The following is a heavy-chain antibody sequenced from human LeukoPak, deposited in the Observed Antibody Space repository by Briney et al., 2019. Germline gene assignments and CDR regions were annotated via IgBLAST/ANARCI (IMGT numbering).Heavy chain of an antibody. CDR2: ISSNGGST. J-gene: IGHJ3*02. D-gene: IGHD5-12*01. CDR1: GFTFSSYA. V-gene: IGHV3-64*01. CDR3: ARDPRRYIVAGSYAFDI. Sequence: GRSLRLSCAASGFTFSSYAMHWVRQAPGKGLEYVSAISSNGGSTYYANSVKGRFTISRDNSKNTLYLQMGSLRAEDMAVYYCARDPRRYIVAGSYAFDIWGQGTMVTVSS.